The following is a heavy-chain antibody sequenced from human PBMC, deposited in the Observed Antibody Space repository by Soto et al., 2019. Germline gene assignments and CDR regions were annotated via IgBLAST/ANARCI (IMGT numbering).Heavy chain of an antibody. CDR1: GFTFSSYG. V-gene: IGHV3-30*18. Sequence: QVQLVESGGGVVPPGRSLILSCAASGFTFSSYGMHCVRQAPGKGLEWVAVISYDGSNKYYADSVKGRLTISRDNSKNTLYLQMNSLRAEDTAVYYCAKYLLGPGRAYGMDVWCHGTTVTIS. D-gene: IGHD7-27*01. CDR3: AKYLLGPGRAYGMDV. CDR2: ISYDGSNK. J-gene: IGHJ6*02.